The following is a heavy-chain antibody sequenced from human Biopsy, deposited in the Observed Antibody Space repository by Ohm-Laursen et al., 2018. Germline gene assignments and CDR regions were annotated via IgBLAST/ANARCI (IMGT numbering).Heavy chain of an antibody. D-gene: IGHD1-26*01. CDR1: GYTFTDSY. CDR2: INPNSGGT. V-gene: IGHV1-2*02. Sequence: ASVKVSCKASGYTFTDSYMHWVRQAPGQGLEGMGWINPNSGGTNYAQKFQGRVTMTRDTSMSTAYMELNRLRSDDTAVYYCARGGLNYWYFDLWGRGTLVTVSS. CDR3: ARGGLNYWYFDL. J-gene: IGHJ2*01.